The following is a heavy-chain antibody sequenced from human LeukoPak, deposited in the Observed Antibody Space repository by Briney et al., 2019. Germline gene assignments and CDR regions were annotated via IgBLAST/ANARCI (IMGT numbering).Heavy chain of an antibody. CDR2: IYYSGST. V-gene: IGHV4-59*08. D-gene: IGHD6-13*01. CDR3: ARHRGSSWYKGFDY. Sequence: SETLSLTCTVSGGSISSYYWSWIRQPPGKGLEWIGYIYYSGSTNYNPSLKSRATISVDTSKNQFSLKLSSVTAADTAVYYCARHRGSSWYKGFDYWGQGTLVTVSS. J-gene: IGHJ4*02. CDR1: GGSISSYY.